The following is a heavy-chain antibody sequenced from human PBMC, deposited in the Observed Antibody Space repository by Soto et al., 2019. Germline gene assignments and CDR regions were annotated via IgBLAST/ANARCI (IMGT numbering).Heavy chain of an antibody. V-gene: IGHV4-34*01. CDR3: ARGSRTDSVVVPAFDL. J-gene: IGHJ5*02. CDR2: INHSGST. Sequence: QVQLQQWGAGLLKPSETLSLTCAVYGGSFSGYYLSWIRQPPGKGLEWTGVINHSGSTNYNPSLRSRVTLSVDTYKIQFPLTLGSVAAADTAVYYCARGSRTDSVVVPAFDLWGQGTLVTVSS. CDR1: GGSFSGYY. D-gene: IGHD2-2*01.